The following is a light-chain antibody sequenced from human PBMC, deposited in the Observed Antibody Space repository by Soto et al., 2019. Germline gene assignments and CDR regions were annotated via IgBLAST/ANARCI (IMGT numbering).Light chain of an antibody. CDR2: SND. J-gene: IGLJ1*01. CDR3: SSYTDSSNYV. Sequence: QSVLTQSPSVSATPGQRVSISCSGSSSNIGSNTVSWYQHVPGTAPKLLIYSNDQRPSAVPGRFSGSKSGSSASLAISGLQSDDEADYYCSSYTDSSNYVFGTGTKLTVL. V-gene: IGLV1-44*01. CDR1: SSNIGSNT.